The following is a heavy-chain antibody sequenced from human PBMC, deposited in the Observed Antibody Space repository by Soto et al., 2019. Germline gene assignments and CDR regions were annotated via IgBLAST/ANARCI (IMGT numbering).Heavy chain of an antibody. CDR2: IYYSGST. J-gene: IGHJ5*02. V-gene: IGHV4-59*01. D-gene: IGHD6-13*01. CDR3: AREGVQQQLVTNWFDP. Sequence: CEPLSLTCTVSGGSISIYYWSWIRHPPGKGLEWIGYIYYSGSTNYNPSLKSRVTISVDTSKNQFSLKLSSVTAADTAVYYCAREGVQQQLVTNWFDPWGQGTLVTVSS. CDR1: GGSISIYY.